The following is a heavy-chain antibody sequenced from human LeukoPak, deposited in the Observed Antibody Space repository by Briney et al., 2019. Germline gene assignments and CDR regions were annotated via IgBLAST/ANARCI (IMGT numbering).Heavy chain of an antibody. CDR1: GYSISSGYY. J-gene: IGHJ5*02. Sequence: SETLSLTCTVSGYSISSGYYWGWIRQPPGKGLEWIGSIYHSGSTYYNPSLKSRVTISVDTSKNQFSLKLSSVTAADTAVYYCARDYGSSRYYYDSSGYYFRFDPWGQGTLVTVSS. CDR3: ARDYGSSRYYYDSSGYYFRFDP. V-gene: IGHV4-38-2*02. CDR2: IYHSGST. D-gene: IGHD3-22*01.